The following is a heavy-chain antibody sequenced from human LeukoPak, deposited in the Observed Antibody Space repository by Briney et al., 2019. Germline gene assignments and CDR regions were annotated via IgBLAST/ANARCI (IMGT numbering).Heavy chain of an antibody. CDR1: GYTFTGYY. CDR3: ARVAGTTGSWFDP. CDR2: INPNSGGT. D-gene: IGHD1-7*01. V-gene: IGHV1-2*04. J-gene: IGHJ5*02. Sequence: ASVKVSCKASGYTFTGYYMHWVRQAPGQGLEWMGWINPNSGGTNYAQKFQGWVTMTRDTSISTAYMELSRLRSDDTAVYYCARVAGTTGSWFDPWGQGTLVTVSS.